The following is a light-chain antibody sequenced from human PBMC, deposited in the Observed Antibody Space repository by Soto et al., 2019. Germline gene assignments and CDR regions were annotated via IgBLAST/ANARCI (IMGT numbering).Light chain of an antibody. J-gene: IGKJ3*01. Sequence: EILVTQSPDPLSLSQGERATLSCRASQSIGNYLAWYQQKPGQAPRLLIYATSNRATGIPARFSGSGSGADFTLTISSLEPEDFAVYYCQQRSSWPYTFGPGTKVDI. CDR1: QSIGNY. CDR2: ATS. CDR3: QQRSSWPYT. V-gene: IGKV3-11*01.